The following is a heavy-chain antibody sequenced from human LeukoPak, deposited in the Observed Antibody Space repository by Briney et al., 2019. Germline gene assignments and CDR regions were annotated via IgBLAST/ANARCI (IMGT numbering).Heavy chain of an antibody. CDR2: IKSKTDGETT. CDR1: GFTFGVAW. CDR3: TTSSSGYDHLFDY. V-gene: IGHV3-15*01. D-gene: IGHD5-12*01. Sequence: GGSLRLSCAGSGFTFGVAWMTWDRQAPGKGLDWIGRIKSKTDGETTDYAAPVRGRFTISRDDSKNTLYLHMSSLKTEDTAVYYCTTSSSGYDHLFDYWGQGTLITVSS. J-gene: IGHJ4*02.